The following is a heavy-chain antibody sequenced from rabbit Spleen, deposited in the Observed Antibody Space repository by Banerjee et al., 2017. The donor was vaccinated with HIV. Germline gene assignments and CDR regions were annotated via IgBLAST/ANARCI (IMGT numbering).Heavy chain of an antibody. CDR3: VRNSGWGVSYFTL. Sequence: QEQLVESGGDLVQPGGSLTLSCKASGFDFSRFGVSWVRQAPGKGLEWIGYIDPIFGGTYYATWVNGRFTISSHNAQNTLFLQLNSLTVADTATYFCVRNSGWGVSYFTLWGPGTLVTVS. V-gene: IGHV1S47*01. J-gene: IGHJ4*01. CDR1: GFDFSRFG. D-gene: IGHD4-1*01. CDR2: IDPIFGGT.